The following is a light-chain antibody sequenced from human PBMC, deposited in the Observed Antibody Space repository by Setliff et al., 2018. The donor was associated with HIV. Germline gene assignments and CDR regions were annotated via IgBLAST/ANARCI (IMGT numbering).Light chain of an antibody. CDR3: SSYTSSSTPGV. CDR2: DVS. V-gene: IGLV2-14*03. CDR1: SSDVGGYNY. Sequence: QSALAQPASVSGSPGQSITISCTGTSSDVGGYNYVSWYQQHPGKAPKLMIYDVSNRPSGVSNRFSGSKSGNTASLTISGLQAEDEADYYCSSYTSSSTPGVFGGGTQLT. J-gene: IGLJ2*01.